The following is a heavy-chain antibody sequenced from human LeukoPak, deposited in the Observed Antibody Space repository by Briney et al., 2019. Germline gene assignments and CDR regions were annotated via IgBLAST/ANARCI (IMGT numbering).Heavy chain of an antibody. CDR3: ARVRGKHPGGYEFDY. J-gene: IGHJ4*02. Sequence: ASVKVSCKASGYTFTSYGFSWVRQAPGQGLEWMGWINPYNGNTNYAQKLQGRVTMTTDTSTSTAYMELRSLRSDDTAVYYCARVRGKHPGGYEFDYWGQGTLVTVSS. CDR2: INPYNGNT. D-gene: IGHD5-12*01. V-gene: IGHV1-18*01. CDR1: GYTFTSYG.